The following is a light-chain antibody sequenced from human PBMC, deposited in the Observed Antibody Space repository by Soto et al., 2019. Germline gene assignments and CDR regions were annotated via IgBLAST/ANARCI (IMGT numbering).Light chain of an antibody. CDR3: QQRYNWPLT. Sequence: VMTQSPATLSVSPGERATLSCRASQSISSNLAWYQQKPGQAPRLLIYDASDRATGIPARFSGSGSGTAFTLTISGLEPEDFALYYCQQRYNWPLTFGGGTKVDIK. V-gene: IGKV3-11*01. CDR2: DAS. CDR1: QSISSN. J-gene: IGKJ4*01.